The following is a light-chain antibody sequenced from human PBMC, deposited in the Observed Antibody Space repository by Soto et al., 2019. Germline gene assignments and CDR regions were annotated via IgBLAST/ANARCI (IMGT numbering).Light chain of an antibody. CDR2: DVT. CDR1: SSDVGGYNY. V-gene: IGLV2-11*01. Sequence: QSVLTQPRSVSGSPGQSVTISCTGTSSDVGGYNYVSWYQHHPGKAPKLMIYDVTKRPSGVRDRFSASKSGNTASLTISGLQAEDEADYYCSSYSSTTLVFGTGTKVTVL. J-gene: IGLJ1*01. CDR3: SSYSSTTLV.